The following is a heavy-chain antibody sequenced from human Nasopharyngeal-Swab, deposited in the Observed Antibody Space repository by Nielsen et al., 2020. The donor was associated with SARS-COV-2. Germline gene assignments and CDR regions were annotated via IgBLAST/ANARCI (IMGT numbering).Heavy chain of an antibody. D-gene: IGHD6-19*01. CDR2: IYSGGST. V-gene: IGHV3-53*01. CDR3: ARREQWLVSNYYYYYGMDV. J-gene: IGHJ6*02. Sequence: GESLKISCAASGFTVSSNYMSWVRQAPGEGLEWVSVIYSGGSTYYADSVKGRFTISRDNSKNTLYLQTNSLRAEDTAVYYCARREQWLVSNYYYYYGMDVWGQGTTVTVSS. CDR1: GFTVSSNY.